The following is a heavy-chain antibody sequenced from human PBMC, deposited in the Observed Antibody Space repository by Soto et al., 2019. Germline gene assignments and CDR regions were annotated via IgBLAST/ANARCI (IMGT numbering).Heavy chain of an antibody. CDR2: IYYSGST. Sequence: SETLSLTCTVSGGSISSYYWSWIRQPPGKGLEWIGYIYYSGSTNYNPSLKSRVTISVDTSKNQFSLKLSSVTAADTAVYYCARHGLDYSNYYYYYYYMDVWGKGTTVTVSS. V-gene: IGHV4-59*08. D-gene: IGHD4-4*01. CDR1: GGSISSYY. CDR3: ARHGLDYSNYYYYYYYMDV. J-gene: IGHJ6*03.